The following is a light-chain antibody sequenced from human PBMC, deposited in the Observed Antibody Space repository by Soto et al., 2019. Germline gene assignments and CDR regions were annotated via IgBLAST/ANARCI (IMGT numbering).Light chain of an antibody. CDR3: QQYGNSPET. J-gene: IGKJ1*01. CDR2: GAS. CDR1: QSVSFTY. Sequence: EIVLTQSPGTLSLSPGERSTLPCMSSQSVSFTYLAWYQQKPGQAPRLLIYGASSRATGIPDRFSGSGSGTDFTLTISRLEPEDFAVYYCQQYGNSPETFGQGTKVDI. V-gene: IGKV3-20*01.